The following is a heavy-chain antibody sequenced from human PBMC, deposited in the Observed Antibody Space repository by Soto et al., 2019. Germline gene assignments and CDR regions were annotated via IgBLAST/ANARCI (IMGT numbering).Heavy chain of an antibody. CDR2: ISSSSNNI. J-gene: IGHJ4*02. Sequence: EVQLVESGGGLVKPGGSLRLSCAASGFSLSTYSMNWVRQAPGKGLEWVSSISSSSNNIYYADSVTGRFTISRDNAKNSLFLQVHSLSDEDTAVYFCARDLTTAAGAFDYWGQGTLVTVSS. V-gene: IGHV3-21*01. CDR1: GFSLSTYS. D-gene: IGHD6-13*01. CDR3: ARDLTTAAGAFDY.